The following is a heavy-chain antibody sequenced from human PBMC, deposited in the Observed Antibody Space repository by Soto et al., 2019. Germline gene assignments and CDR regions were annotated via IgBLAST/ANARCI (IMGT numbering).Heavy chain of an antibody. D-gene: IGHD3-3*01. J-gene: IGHJ3*02. V-gene: IGHV4-4*02. Sequence: SETLFLTCAVSGGSISSSSWWSWVRQPPGKGLEWIGEIYHSGSTNYNPSLKSRVTISVDKSKNQFSLKLSSVTAADTAVYYCAREEGITIFGVAPGAFDIWGQGTMVTVSS. CDR1: GGSISSSSW. CDR3: AREEGITIFGVAPGAFDI. CDR2: IYHSGST.